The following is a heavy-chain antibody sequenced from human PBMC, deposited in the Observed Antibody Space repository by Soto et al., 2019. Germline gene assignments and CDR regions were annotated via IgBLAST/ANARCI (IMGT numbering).Heavy chain of an antibody. Sequence: GSLSLSCAASGFTFSDYYMSWIRQAPGKGLEWVSYISSSSSYTNYADSVKGRFTISRDNAKNSLYLQMNSLRAEDTAVYYCARANANPYYYYYYGMDVWGQGTTVTVSS. CDR1: GFTFSDYY. CDR3: ARANANPYYYYYYGMDV. CDR2: ISSSSSYT. V-gene: IGHV3-11*06. J-gene: IGHJ6*02.